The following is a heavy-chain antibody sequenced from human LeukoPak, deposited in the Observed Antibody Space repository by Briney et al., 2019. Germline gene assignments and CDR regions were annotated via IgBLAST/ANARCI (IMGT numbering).Heavy chain of an antibody. J-gene: IGHJ6*04. CDR2: FIPILGTA. D-gene: IGHD3-3*01. CDR3: AGIPVFGVVLHQEPV. Sequence: ASVKVSCKASGGTFSDYALNWVRQAPGQGLEWMGVFIPILGTANSTQKFQDRVTITADISTNTVYMELSSLRSEDTAVHFCAGIPVFGVVLHQEPVWGKGTTVTVSS. CDR1: GGTFSDYA. V-gene: IGHV1-69*06.